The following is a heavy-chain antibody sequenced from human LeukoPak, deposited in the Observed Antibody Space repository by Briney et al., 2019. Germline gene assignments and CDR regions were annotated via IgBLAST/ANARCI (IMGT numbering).Heavy chain of an antibody. CDR3: ARPQGHSGYVYDAFDI. D-gene: IGHD5-12*01. CDR1: GYSFTSYW. CDR2: IYPGDSDT. V-gene: IGHV5-51*01. Sequence: GESLKISCKGSGYSFTSYWIGWVRQMPGKGLEWMGIIYPGDSDTRYSPSFQGQVTISADKSISTAYLQWSSLKASDTAMYYCARPQGHSGYVYDAFDIWGQGTMVTVSS. J-gene: IGHJ3*02.